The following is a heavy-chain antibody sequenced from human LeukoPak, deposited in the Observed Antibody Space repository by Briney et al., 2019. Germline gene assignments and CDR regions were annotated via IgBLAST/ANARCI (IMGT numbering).Heavy chain of an antibody. V-gene: IGHV1-69*01. D-gene: IGHD3-3*01. CDR1: GGTFSSYA. CDR2: IIPIFGTA. CDR3: ARSITPPYYMDV. J-gene: IGHJ6*03. Sequence: SVKVSCKASGGTFSSYAISWVRQAPGQGLEWMGGIIPIFGTANYAQKFQGRVTITADESTSTAYMELSSLRSENTAVYYCARSITPPYYMDVWGKGTTVTVSS.